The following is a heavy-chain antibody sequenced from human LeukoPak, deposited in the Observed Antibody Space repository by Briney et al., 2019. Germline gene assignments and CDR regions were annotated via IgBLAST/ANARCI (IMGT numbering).Heavy chain of an antibody. Sequence: PSETLSLTCAVYGGSFSGYYRSWIRQPPGKGLEWIGEINHSGSTNYNPSLKSRVTISVDTSKNQFSLKLSSVTAADTAVYYCASGIVMDVWGQGTTVTVSS. D-gene: IGHD2-15*01. CDR1: GGSFSGYY. V-gene: IGHV4-34*01. CDR2: INHSGST. CDR3: ASGIVMDV. J-gene: IGHJ6*02.